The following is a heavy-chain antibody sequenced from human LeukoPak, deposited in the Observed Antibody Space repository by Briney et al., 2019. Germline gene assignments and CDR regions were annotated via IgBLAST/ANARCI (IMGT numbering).Heavy chain of an antibody. V-gene: IGHV4-34*01. D-gene: IGHD6-13*01. CDR3: ARYIAAAGPFDY. J-gene: IGHJ4*02. Sequence: SETLSLTCAVYGGSFSGYYWSWIRQPPGKGLEWIGKINHSGSTNYNPSLKSRVTISVDTSKNQFSLKLSSVTAADTAVYYCARYIAAAGPFDYWGQGTLVTVSS. CDR2: INHSGST. CDR1: GGSFSGYY.